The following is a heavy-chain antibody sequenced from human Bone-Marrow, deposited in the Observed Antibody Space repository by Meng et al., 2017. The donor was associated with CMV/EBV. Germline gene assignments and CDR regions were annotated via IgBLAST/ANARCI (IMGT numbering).Heavy chain of an antibody. J-gene: IGHJ4*02. D-gene: IGHD2-2*01. CDR1: GFTFSSYW. CDR2: INSDGSST. Sequence: GESLKISCAASGFTFSSYWMHWVRQAPGKGLVWVSRINSDGSSTSYADSVKGRFTISRDNAKNTLYLQMNSLRAEDTAVYYCARVSGYCSSTSCYPCYDYWGQATLATVSS. CDR3: ARVSGYCSSTSCYPCYDY. V-gene: IGHV3-74*01.